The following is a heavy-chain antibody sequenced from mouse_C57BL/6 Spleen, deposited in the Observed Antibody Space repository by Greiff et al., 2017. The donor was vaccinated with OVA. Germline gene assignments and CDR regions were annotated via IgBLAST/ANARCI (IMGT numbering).Heavy chain of an antibody. J-gene: IGHJ2*01. D-gene: IGHD1-1*01. V-gene: IGHV1-85*01. CDR3: AREGITTVVATDYFDY. Sequence: QVQLQQSGPELAKPGASVKLSCKASGYTFTSYDINWVKQRPGQGLEWIGWIYPRDGSTKYNEKFKGKATLTVDTSSSTAYMELHSLTSEDSAVYFCAREGITTVVATDYFDYWGQGTTLTVSS. CDR2: IYPRDGST. CDR1: GYTFTSYD.